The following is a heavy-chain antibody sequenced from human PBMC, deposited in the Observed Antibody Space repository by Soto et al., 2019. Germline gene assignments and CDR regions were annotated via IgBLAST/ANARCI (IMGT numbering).Heavy chain of an antibody. CDR3: ARNEYYGSGSYYFDC. CDR1: GFTFSIYA. CDR2: VSGSDGYT. J-gene: IGHJ4*02. Sequence: GGSLRLSCAASGFTFSIYAMSWVRQAPGKGLEWVSSVSGSDGYTYHADSVKGRFTISRDNSKNTLSLQMNSLRAEDTAVYYCARNEYYGSGSYYFDCWGQGTLVTVS. V-gene: IGHV3-23*01. D-gene: IGHD3-10*01.